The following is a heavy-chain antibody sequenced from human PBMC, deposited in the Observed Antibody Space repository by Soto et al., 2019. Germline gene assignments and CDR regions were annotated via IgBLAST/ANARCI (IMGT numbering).Heavy chain of an antibody. CDR1: GFAFSSYA. Sequence: GGSLRLSCSASGFAFSSYAMHWVRQTPGKGLEYVSAISPQGGSTYYADSAKGRFTLSRYDSKNTVYLQMRSLRPDDTAVYYCVNMMIARGAFDFWGQGTLVTVSS. J-gene: IGHJ4*02. V-gene: IGHV3-64D*06. D-gene: IGHD3-16*01. CDR3: VNMMIARGAFDF. CDR2: ISPQGGST.